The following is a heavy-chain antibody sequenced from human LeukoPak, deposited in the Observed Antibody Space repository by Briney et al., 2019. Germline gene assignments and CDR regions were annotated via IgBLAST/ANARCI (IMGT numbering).Heavy chain of an antibody. CDR1: GTSINDYY. V-gene: IGHV4-59*01. CDR2: IYFSGHT. J-gene: IGHJ4*02. D-gene: IGHD5-12*01. CDR3: ARGHGYSGHALAY. Sequence: SETLSLTCTVSGTSINDYYWSWIRQPPGKRLEWIGYIYFSGHTNYSSPLKSRVTMSLDAPRDHFSLQLNSVTAADTAVYYCARGHGYSGHALAYWGQGILVTVSS.